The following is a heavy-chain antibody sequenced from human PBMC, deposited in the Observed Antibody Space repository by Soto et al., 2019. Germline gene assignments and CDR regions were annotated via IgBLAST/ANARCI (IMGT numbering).Heavy chain of an antibody. Sequence: PSETLSLTCTVSGGSISSYYWSWIRQPPGKGLEWIGYIYYTGSTNYNPSLKSRVTISVDTSKNQFSLQLSSVTAADTAVYYCARNYGHAFDIWGQGTMVTVSS. D-gene: IGHD1-7*01. V-gene: IGHV4-59*01. J-gene: IGHJ3*02. CDR2: IYYTGST. CDR3: ARNYGHAFDI. CDR1: GGSISSYY.